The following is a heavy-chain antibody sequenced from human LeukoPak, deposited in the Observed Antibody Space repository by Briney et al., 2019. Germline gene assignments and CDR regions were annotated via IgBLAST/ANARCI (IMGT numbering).Heavy chain of an antibody. CDR3: ARERGRGRDSPWFDY. CDR2: IYSDGST. Sequence: AGGSLRLSCAASGFIVSGDFMSWVRQAPGKGLEWVSVIYSDGSTYYADSVKGRFIISRDNSKNTLDLQMTGLRAEDTAVYYCARERGRGRDSPWFDYWGQGTLVTVSS. CDR1: GFIVSGDF. J-gene: IGHJ4*02. D-gene: IGHD1-26*01. V-gene: IGHV3-53*01.